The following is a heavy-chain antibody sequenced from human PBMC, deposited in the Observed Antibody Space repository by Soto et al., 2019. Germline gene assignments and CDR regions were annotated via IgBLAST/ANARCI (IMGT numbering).Heavy chain of an antibody. V-gene: IGHV1-8*01. J-gene: IGHJ4*02. CDR1: GYTFTTYD. CDR2: MNPTSGNT. D-gene: IGHD3-16*01. CDR3: ARDDYYDSNTYLP. Sequence: QVQLVQSGAEVKKPGASVKVSCKASGYTFTTYDIHWVRQATGQGLEWMGWMNPTSGNTGFAQKFQGRVTMTRNTSISTAYMELSSLRSKDTAVYFCARDDYYDSNTYLPWGQGTLVTVSS.